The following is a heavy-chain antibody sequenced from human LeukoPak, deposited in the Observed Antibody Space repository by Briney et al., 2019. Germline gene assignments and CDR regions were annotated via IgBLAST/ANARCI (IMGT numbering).Heavy chain of an antibody. CDR2: IKEDAGEI. D-gene: IGHD1-26*01. CDR1: GFTFSRYW. V-gene: IGHV3-7*01. CDR3: VRDKVVGPTLFDY. Sequence: GGSLRLSCAASGFTFSRYWMSWVRQVPGKGLEWVANIKEDAGEIYYVDSVKGRFTISRDNAKNSLYLQMDSLRAEDTAVYYXVRDKVVGPTLFDYWGQGTLVTVSS. J-gene: IGHJ4*02.